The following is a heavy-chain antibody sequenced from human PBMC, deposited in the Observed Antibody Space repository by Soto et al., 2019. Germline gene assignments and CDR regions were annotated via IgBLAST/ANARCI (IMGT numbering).Heavy chain of an antibody. CDR2: IIPILGIA. V-gene: IGHV1-69*02. CDR3: ARARSESPAANGFDY. CDR1: GGTFSSYT. D-gene: IGHD2-2*01. J-gene: IGHJ4*02. Sequence: AASVKVSCKASGGTFSSYTISWVRQAPGQGLEWMGRIIPILGIANYAQKFQGRVTITADKSTSTAYMELSSLRSEDTAVYYCARARSESPAANGFDYWGQGTLVTVSP.